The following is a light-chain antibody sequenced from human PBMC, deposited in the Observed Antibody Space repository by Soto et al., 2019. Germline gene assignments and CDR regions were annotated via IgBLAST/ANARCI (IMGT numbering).Light chain of an antibody. CDR2: EAS. CDR1: QSISSW. CDR3: KQYNSYSGT. Sequence: DVQMTQSPSTLSASVGDRVTITCRASQSISSWLAWYQQKPGKAPKLLTYEASSLESGVPSKFSGSGSGTEFTLTISSLQTADFASYSCKQYNSYSGTFGQRNKLEIK. J-gene: IGKJ2*01. V-gene: IGKV1-5*01.